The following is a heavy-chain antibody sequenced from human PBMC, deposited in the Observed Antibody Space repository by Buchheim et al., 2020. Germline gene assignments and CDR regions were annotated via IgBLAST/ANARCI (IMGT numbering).Heavy chain of an antibody. CDR2: ISYDGSNK. CDR3: ARDTSDYYYYYGMDV. D-gene: IGHD2-21*02. V-gene: IGHV3-30*01. Sequence: QVQLVESGGGVVQPGRSLRLSCAASGFTFSSYAMHWVRQAPGKGLEWVAVISYDGSNKYYADSVKGRSTISRDNSKNTLYLQMNSLRAEDTAVYYCARDTSDYYYYYGMDVWGQGTT. CDR1: GFTFSSYA. J-gene: IGHJ6*02.